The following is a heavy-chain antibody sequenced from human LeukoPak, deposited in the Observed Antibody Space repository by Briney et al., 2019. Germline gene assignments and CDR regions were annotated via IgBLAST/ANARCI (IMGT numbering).Heavy chain of an antibody. J-gene: IGHJ4*02. Sequence: TGGSLRLSCAASGFTFSNAWMSWVRQAPGKGLEWVGRIKSKTDGGTTDYAAPVKGRFTISRDDSKNTLYLQMNSLKTEDTAVYYCTTDFSSRYTPQIDYWGQGTLVTVSS. CDR2: IKSKTDGGTT. CDR3: TTDFSSRYTPQIDY. CDR1: GFTFSNAW. V-gene: IGHV3-15*01. D-gene: IGHD6-13*01.